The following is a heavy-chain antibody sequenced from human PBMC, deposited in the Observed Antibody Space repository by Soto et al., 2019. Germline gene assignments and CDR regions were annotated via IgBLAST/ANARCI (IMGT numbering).Heavy chain of an antibody. J-gene: IGHJ5*02. CDR3: ARDRDSGSNWFDP. Sequence: GGSLRLSCAASGFTLSSYGMHWVRQAPGKGLEWVAVIWYDGSNKYYADSVKGRFTISRDNSKNTLYLQMNSLRAEDTAVYYCARDRDSGSNWFDPWGQGTLVTVS. V-gene: IGHV3-33*01. CDR2: IWYDGSNK. D-gene: IGHD1-26*01. CDR1: GFTLSSYG.